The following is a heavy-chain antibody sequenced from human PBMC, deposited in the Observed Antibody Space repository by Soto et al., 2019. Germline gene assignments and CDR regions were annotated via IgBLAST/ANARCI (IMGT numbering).Heavy chain of an antibody. D-gene: IGHD3-10*01. V-gene: IGHV4-39*01. J-gene: IGHJ6*02. Sequence: PSEXLSLTGTVSGGSISSSRYYWGGIGQPPGKGLEWIGGIYYSGSTYYNPSLKSRVTISLDTSKNQFSLKLSSVTAADTAVYYCAGGRGDYYYAMDVWGQGTTVT. CDR2: IYYSGST. CDR1: GGSISSSRYY. CDR3: AGGRGDYYYAMDV.